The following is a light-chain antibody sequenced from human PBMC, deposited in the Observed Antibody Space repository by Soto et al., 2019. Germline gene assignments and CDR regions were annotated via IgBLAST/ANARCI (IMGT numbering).Light chain of an antibody. J-gene: IGKJ1*01. V-gene: IGKV3-20*01. Sequence: EIVLTQSPGTLSLSPGEIATLSCRASQSVSNNYLACYQQKPGHAPRLLIYGASNRATGIPDRFSGSGSGTDFTLTISRLEHEYFTVYYCQQYGSSGTFGQGTKVEIK. CDR3: QQYGSSGT. CDR1: QSVSNNY. CDR2: GAS.